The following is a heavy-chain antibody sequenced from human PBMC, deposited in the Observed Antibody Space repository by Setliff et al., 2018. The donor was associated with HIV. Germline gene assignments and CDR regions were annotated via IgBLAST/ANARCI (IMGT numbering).Heavy chain of an antibody. J-gene: IGHJ4*02. D-gene: IGHD3-10*01. CDR3: ARGAGYYGSGSSLPLGY. CDR1: GGSFSDYY. Sequence: PSETLSLTCTVSGGSFSDYYWSWVRQPPGKGLERIGYIYTTGSTNYNPPLKSRVTMSVNTSKNQFSLKLNSVTAAGTAVYYCARGAGYYGSGSSLPLGYWGQGTLVTVSS. CDR2: IYTTGST. V-gene: IGHV4-4*09.